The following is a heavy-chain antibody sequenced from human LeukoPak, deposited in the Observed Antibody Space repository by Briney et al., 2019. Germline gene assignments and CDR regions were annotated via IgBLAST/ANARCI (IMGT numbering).Heavy chain of an antibody. J-gene: IGHJ6*03. CDR3: AKDLFSGSGRAGNMDV. CDR2: ISGGGGST. D-gene: IGHD3-10*01. Sequence: GGSLRLSCAASGFTFSTYAMSWVRQAPGKGLEWVSVISGGGGSTYYADSVKGRFTISRDNSKSTLYLQMNSLRDEDTAVYYCAKDLFSGSGRAGNMDVWGKGTTVTVSS. V-gene: IGHV3-23*01. CDR1: GFTFSTYA.